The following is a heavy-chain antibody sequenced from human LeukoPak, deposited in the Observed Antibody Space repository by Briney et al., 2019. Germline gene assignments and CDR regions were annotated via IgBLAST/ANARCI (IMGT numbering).Heavy chain of an antibody. J-gene: IGHJ4*02. CDR2: IDYSGST. V-gene: IGHV4-59*08. CDR1: GGSIYSYY. CDR3: ARHRRGDMELFYDY. D-gene: IGHD1-7*01. Sequence: PSETLSLTCAVSGGSIYSYYWSWIRQPPGKGLEWIGYIDYSGSTNQNLSLKNRVTISVDRSKNQFSLKVSSVTAADTAVYYCARHRRGDMELFYDYWGQGTLVTVSS.